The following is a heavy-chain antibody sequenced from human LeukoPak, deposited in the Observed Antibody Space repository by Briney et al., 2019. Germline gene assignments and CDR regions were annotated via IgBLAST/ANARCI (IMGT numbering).Heavy chain of an antibody. CDR2: IFYTGSA. V-gene: IGHV4-39*07. D-gene: IGHD1-26*01. J-gene: IGHJ4*02. Sequence: PSETLSLTCTVSGGFISSTSYNWGWIRQPPGKGLEWIGSIFYTGSANYSPSLKSRVTMSVDTSKNQFSLILNSVTAADTAVYYCVRELVGAPWRVDYWGPGTLVAVS. CDR3: VRELVGAPWRVDY. CDR1: GGFISSTSYN.